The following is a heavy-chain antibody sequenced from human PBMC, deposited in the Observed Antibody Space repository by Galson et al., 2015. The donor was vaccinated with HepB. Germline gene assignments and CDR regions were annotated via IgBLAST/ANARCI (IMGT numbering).Heavy chain of an antibody. CDR1: GFTFSSYW. J-gene: IGHJ4*02. V-gene: IGHV3-7*03. CDR2: IKQDGSEK. CDR3: ARGGGYCSSTSCHWPDYYFDY. D-gene: IGHD2-2*01. Sequence: SLRLSCAASGFTFSSYWMSWVRQAPGKGLEWVANIKQDGSEKYYVDSVKGRFTISRDNAKNSLYLQMNSLRAEDTAVYYCARGGGYCSSTSCHWPDYYFDYWGQGTLVTVSS.